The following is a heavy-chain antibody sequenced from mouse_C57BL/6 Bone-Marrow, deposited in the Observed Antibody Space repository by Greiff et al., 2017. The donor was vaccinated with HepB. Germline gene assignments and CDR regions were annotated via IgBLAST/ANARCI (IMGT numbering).Heavy chain of an antibody. CDR2: IWRGGST. J-gene: IGHJ4*01. CDR3: AKKGRRVAMDY. CDR1: GFSLTSYG. V-gene: IGHV2-5*01. Sequence: VKVVESGPGLVQPSQSLSITCTVSGFSLTSYGVHWVRQSPGKGLEWLGVIWRGGSTDYNAAFMSRLSITKDNSKSQVFFKMNSLQAEDTAIYYCAKKGRRVAMDYWGQGTSVTVSS. D-gene: IGHD2-12*01.